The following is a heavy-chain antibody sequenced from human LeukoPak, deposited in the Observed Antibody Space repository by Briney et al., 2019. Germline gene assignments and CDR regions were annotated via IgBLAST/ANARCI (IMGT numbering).Heavy chain of an antibody. CDR1: GYTFTSYG. V-gene: IGHV1-18*01. D-gene: IGHD3-3*01. CDR2: ISAYNGNT. Sequence: ASVTVSCKASGYTFTSYGISWVRQAPGQGLEWMGWISAYNGNTNYAQKLQGRVTMTTDTSTSTAYMELRSLRSDDTAMYYCARATYYDFWSGYYYFDYWGQGTLVTVSS. J-gene: IGHJ4*02. CDR3: ARATYYDFWSGYYYFDY.